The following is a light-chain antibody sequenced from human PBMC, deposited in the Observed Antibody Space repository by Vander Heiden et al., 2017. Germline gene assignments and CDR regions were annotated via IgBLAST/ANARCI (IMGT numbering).Light chain of an antibody. J-gene: IGLJ3*02. V-gene: IGLV3-19*01. CDR2: GKN. Sequence: SSRLPQDPALSVALGQTVSITCQGDSLRADHESWYQQRPRQAPALVLYGKNNRPAGSPERFSGSSSGNTASLIITGAQAGDEGNYYCNSRDSSGHHPGVFGGGTKLTVL. CDR3: NSRDSSGHHPGV. CDR1: SLRADH.